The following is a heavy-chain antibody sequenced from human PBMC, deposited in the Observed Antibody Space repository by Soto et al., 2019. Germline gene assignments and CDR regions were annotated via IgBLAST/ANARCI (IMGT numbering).Heavy chain of an antibody. Sequence: QVQLVESGGGVVQPGRSLRLSCAASGFTFSSYAMHWVRQAPGKGLEWVAVISYDGSNKYYADSVKGRFTISRDNSKTALYLQMNSLRAEDTAVYYCARVDYYDSSGYFEGGMDVWGQGTTVTVSS. CDR2: ISYDGSNK. D-gene: IGHD3-22*01. CDR1: GFTFSSYA. CDR3: ARVDYYDSSGYFEGGMDV. J-gene: IGHJ6*02. V-gene: IGHV3-30-3*01.